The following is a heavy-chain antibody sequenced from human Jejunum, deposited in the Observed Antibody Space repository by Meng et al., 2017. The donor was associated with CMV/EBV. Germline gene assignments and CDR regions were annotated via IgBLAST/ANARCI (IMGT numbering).Heavy chain of an antibody. CDR3: AKDLFYDGSGYYLGN. Sequence: SGFTFGTYAMAWVRQAPGKGLEWVSLIYSGGSTTYYANSVKGRFTISRDDSKNTLYLQMNSLRAEDTAIYYCAKDLFYDGSGYYLGNWGQGALVTVSS. J-gene: IGHJ4*02. CDR2: IYSGGSTT. CDR1: GFTFGTYA. D-gene: IGHD3-22*01. V-gene: IGHV3-23*03.